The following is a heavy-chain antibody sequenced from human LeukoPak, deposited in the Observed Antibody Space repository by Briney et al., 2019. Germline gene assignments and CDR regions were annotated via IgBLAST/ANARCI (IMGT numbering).Heavy chain of an antibody. Sequence: ASVKVSCKVSGYIVTELSMHWVRQAPGKGLEWMGGFEPEQGETIYAQKFQGRVTMTEGTSTDTAYMELSSLRSENMAVYYCVATNEYEPLPHWGQGTLVTVSS. CDR2: FEPEQGET. D-gene: IGHD2-2*01. J-gene: IGHJ4*02. CDR3: VATNEYEPLPH. CDR1: GYIVTELS. V-gene: IGHV1-24*01.